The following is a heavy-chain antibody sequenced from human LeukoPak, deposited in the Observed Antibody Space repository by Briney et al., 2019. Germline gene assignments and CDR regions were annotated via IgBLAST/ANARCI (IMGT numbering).Heavy chain of an antibody. J-gene: IGHJ2*01. CDR3: ARDRSYFGWYFDL. Sequence: GGSLRLSCAASGFTFSSYWMSWVRQAPGKGLEWVANIKQDGSEKYYVDSVKGRFAISRDNAKNSLYLQMNSLRAEDTAVYYCARDRSYFGWYFDLWGRGTLVTVSS. CDR1: GFTFSSYW. CDR2: IKQDGSEK. D-gene: IGHD1-26*01. V-gene: IGHV3-7*01.